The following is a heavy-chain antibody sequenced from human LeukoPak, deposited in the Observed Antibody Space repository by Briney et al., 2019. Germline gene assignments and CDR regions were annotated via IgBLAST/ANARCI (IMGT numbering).Heavy chain of an antibody. J-gene: IGHJ5*02. CDR1: GGTFSSYA. V-gene: IGHV1-69*04. CDR3: ARAWDGYSSRGFDP. Sequence: GASVKVSCKASGGTFSSYAISWVRQAPGQGLEWMGRIIPILGIANYAQKFQGRVTITADKSTSTAYMELSSLRSEDTAVYYCARAWDGYSSRGFDPWGQGTLVTVSS. D-gene: IGHD6-13*01. CDR2: IIPILGIA.